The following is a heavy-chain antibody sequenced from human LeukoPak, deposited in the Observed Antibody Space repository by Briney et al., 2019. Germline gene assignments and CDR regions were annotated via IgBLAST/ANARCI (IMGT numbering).Heavy chain of an antibody. J-gene: IGHJ4*02. CDR3: ARTQSQSGSYRYYFGY. CDR2: IYYISNT. CDR1: GASVGSAGYY. Sequence: SETLSLTCTVSGASVGSAGYYWSWIRQPPGGGLEWIGYIYYISNTNYNPSLKSRVTMSVDPSKNQFSLKLNSVTAADTAVYYCARTQSQSGSYRYYFGYWGQGTLVTASS. D-gene: IGHD1-26*01. V-gene: IGHV4-61*08.